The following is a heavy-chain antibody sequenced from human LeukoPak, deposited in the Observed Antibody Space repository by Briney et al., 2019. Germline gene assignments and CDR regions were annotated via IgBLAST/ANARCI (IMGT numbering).Heavy chain of an antibody. CDR3: ARDLFAVVPAAIGY. J-gene: IGHJ4*02. D-gene: IGHD2-2*02. Sequence: PGGSLRLSCAASGFTFSSYWMSWVRQVPGKGLEWVANIKQYGSEKYYVDSVKGRFTISRDNAKNSLYLQMNSLRSEDTAVYYCARDLFAVVPAAIGYWGQGTLVTVSS. CDR2: IKQYGSEK. CDR1: GFTFSSYW. V-gene: IGHV3-7*03.